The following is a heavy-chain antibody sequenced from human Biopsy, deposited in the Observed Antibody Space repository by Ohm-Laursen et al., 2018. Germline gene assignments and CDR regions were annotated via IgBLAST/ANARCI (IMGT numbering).Heavy chain of an antibody. CDR3: AKEGPPKDYSSSFHS. J-gene: IGHJ4*02. CDR2: ISWNSDTI. D-gene: IGHD6-13*01. CDR1: GFAFADYA. V-gene: IGHV3-9*01. Sequence: SLRLSCAASGFAFADYAMHWVRQAPGKGLEWVSGISWNSDTIDYAVSVRGRFTISRDNAKNSLYLQMSSLRAEDTAFYYCAKEGPPKDYSSSFHSWGQGTLVTVSS.